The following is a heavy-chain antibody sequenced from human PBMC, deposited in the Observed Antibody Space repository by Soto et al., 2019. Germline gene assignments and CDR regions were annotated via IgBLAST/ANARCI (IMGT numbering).Heavy chain of an antibody. Sequence: GGSLRLSCAASGFTFSSVWMDWVRQAPGKGMEWVANINPDGSEKHYVDSVKGRFTISRDNVRNSLYLPMSSLTAEYSALYYCSRSLNSWGQG. J-gene: IGHJ4*02. CDR1: GFTFSSVW. CDR3: SRSLNS. CDR2: INPDGSEK. V-gene: IGHV3-7*01.